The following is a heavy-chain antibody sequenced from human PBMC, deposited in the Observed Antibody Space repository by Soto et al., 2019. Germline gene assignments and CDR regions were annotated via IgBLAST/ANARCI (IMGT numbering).Heavy chain of an antibody. CDR3: AKYSKLPYEAYLQQ. CDR1: GFTFSSYA. CDR2: ISGSGGST. V-gene: IGHV3-23*01. Sequence: LRLSCAASGFTFSSYAMSWVRQAPGKGLEWVSAISGSGGSTYYADSVKGRFTISRDNSKNTLYLQMNSLRAEDTAIYYCAKYSKLPYEAYLQQWGQGTLVTVSS. J-gene: IGHJ1*01. D-gene: IGHD1-7*01.